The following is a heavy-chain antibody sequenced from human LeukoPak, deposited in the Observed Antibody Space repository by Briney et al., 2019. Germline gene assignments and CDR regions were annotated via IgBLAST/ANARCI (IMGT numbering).Heavy chain of an antibody. CDR1: GFTFDDYG. J-gene: IGHJ5*02. V-gene: IGHV3-7*01. Sequence: GGSLRLSCAASGFTFDDYGMSWVRQAPGKGREWGANIKQDGSEKYYVDSVKGRFTISRDNAKNSLYLKMNSLRAEDTAVYYCARERRAVAGSSWGQGTLVTVSS. CDR3: ARERRAVAGSS. D-gene: IGHD6-19*01. CDR2: IKQDGSEK.